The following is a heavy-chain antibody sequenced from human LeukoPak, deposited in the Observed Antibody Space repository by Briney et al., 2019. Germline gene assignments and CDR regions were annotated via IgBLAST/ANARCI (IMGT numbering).Heavy chain of an antibody. CDR2: ISAGGLNT. Sequence: GGSLRLSCAASGFTFSNYALSWVRQTPGKGLEWVSTISAGGLNTYYADSVKGRFTISRDNAKNSLYLQMNSLRAEDTAVYYCARDRLYYYDSSGYPAHYMDVWGKGTTVTVSS. D-gene: IGHD3-22*01. V-gene: IGHV3-23*01. CDR1: GFTFSNYA. J-gene: IGHJ6*03. CDR3: ARDRLYYYDSSGYPAHYMDV.